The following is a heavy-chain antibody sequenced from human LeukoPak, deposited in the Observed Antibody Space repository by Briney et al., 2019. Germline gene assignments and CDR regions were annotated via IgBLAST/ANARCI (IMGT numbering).Heavy chain of an antibody. CDR1: GFTFTNYA. V-gene: IGHV3-48*01. Sequence: GGSLRLSCAASGFTFTNYAMNWVRQAPGKGLEWVSYISSSSSTIYYADSVKGRFTISRDNAKNSLYLQMNSLRAEDTAVYYCARGAYYYEDWGQGALVTVSS. CDR2: ISSSSSTI. J-gene: IGHJ4*02. D-gene: IGHD3-22*01. CDR3: ARGAYYYED.